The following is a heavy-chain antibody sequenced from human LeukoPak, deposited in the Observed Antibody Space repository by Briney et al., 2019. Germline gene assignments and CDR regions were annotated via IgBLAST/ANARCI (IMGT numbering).Heavy chain of an antibody. CDR3: AKSWGSGTYTFDY. V-gene: IGHV3-23*01. CDR2: ITGAGDAT. Sequence: GGSLRFSCATTGFTFSAYAMSGVRQAPEKGLEWVATITGAGDATYHAASVMGRFTVSRDNSKNTLSLQMSSLRGEDTAVYYCAKSWGSGTYTFDYWGQGILVTVSS. CDR1: GFTFSAYA. J-gene: IGHJ4*02. D-gene: IGHD3-10*01.